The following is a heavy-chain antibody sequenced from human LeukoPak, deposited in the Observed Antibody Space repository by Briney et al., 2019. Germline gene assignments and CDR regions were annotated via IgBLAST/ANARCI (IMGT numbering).Heavy chain of an antibody. J-gene: IGHJ4*02. Sequence: PSETLSLTCTVSGGSISGHYWGWLRQPPGKGLEGIGYINYSGRTDYKPSLKSRLTLSVDTSRSRFSLKLRSVSAADTAVYYCVRENYFDKWGQGTLVTVSS. CDR3: VRENYFDK. V-gene: IGHV4-59*11. CDR1: GGSISGHY. CDR2: INYSGRT.